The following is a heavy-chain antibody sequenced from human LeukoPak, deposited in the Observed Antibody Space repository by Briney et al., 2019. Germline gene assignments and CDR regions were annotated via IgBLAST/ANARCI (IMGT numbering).Heavy chain of an antibody. J-gene: IGHJ4*02. D-gene: IGHD2-2*02. CDR1: GGSISSGGYY. CDR2: IYHSGST. CDR3: ARVEVVPAAIFDY. Sequence: SETLSLTCTVSGGSISSGGYYWSWIRQPPGKGLEWIGYIYHSGSTYYNPSLKSRVTISVDRSKNQFSLKLSSVTAADTAVYYCARVEVVPAAIFDYWGQGTLVTVSS. V-gene: IGHV4-30-2*01.